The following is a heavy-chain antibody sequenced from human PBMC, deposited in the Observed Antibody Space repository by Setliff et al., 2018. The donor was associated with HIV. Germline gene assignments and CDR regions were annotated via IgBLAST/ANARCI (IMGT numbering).Heavy chain of an antibody. J-gene: IGHJ6*03. Sequence: PGGSLRLSCAASGFTFSDYYMCWIRQAPGKGLEWVSYISYSGSTIYYADSVKGRITISRDNAKNSLYLQMNSLRAEDTAVYYCARPLTGYSITHYYYMDVWGKGTTVTVSS. V-gene: IGHV3-11*04. D-gene: IGHD3-9*01. CDR3: ARPLTGYSITHYYYMDV. CDR2: ISYSGSTI. CDR1: GFTFSDYY.